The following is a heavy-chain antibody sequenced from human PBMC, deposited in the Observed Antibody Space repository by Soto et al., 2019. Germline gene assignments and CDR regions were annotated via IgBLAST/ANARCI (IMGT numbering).Heavy chain of an antibody. V-gene: IGHV3-30*18. D-gene: IGHD2-2*02. Sequence: QVQLVESGGGVVQPGRSLRLSCAASGFTFSSYGMHWVRQAPGKGLEWVAVISYDGSNKYYADSVKGRFTISRDNSKNTLYLQMNSLRAEDTAVYYCAKDRIVVVPAAITDYYYGMDVW. CDR2: ISYDGSNK. CDR1: GFTFSSYG. J-gene: IGHJ6*01. CDR3: AKDRIVVVPAAITDYYYGMDV.